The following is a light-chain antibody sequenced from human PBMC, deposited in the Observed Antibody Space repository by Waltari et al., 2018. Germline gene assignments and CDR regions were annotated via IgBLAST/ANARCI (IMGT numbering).Light chain of an antibody. CDR1: SRDVGGSDF. Sequence: QSALPQPRPVSGPPEQSVPIPCTGPSRDVGGSDFPPRYQQRPRKAPKLIMYYVSQRPSGVPDRFSGSKSGNTASLTITGLQAEDEAEYYCCSHAGSDTFWVFGGGTKVTVL. J-gene: IGLJ3*02. V-gene: IGLV2-11*01. CDR3: CSHAGSDTFWV. CDR2: YVS.